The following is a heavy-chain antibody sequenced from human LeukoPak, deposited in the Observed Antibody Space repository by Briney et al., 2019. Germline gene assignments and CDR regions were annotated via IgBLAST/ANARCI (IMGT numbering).Heavy chain of an antibody. D-gene: IGHD3-3*01. J-gene: IGHJ3*02. Sequence: GGSLRLSCAASGFTFSDYYMGWIRQAPGKGLEWVSYISNRGNNIYYADSVKGRFTISRDNAKNSLYLQMNSLRAEDTAVYYCARDRTTTTFSPNAFDIWGQGTMVTVSS. CDR1: GFTFSDYY. CDR3: ARDRTTTTFSPNAFDI. CDR2: ISNRGNNI. V-gene: IGHV3-11*04.